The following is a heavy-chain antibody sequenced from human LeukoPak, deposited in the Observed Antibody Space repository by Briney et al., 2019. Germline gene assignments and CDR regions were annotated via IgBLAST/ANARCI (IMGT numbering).Heavy chain of an antibody. CDR3: ARGRDYYDILTDGMDV. J-gene: IGHJ6*02. Sequence: GGSLRLSCAASGFTFSSYWMSWVRQAPGKGLEWVANIKQDGSEKYYVDSVKGRFTISRDNAKNSLYLQMNSLRAEDTAVYYCARGRDYYDILTDGMDVWGQGTTVTVSS. D-gene: IGHD3-9*01. CDR2: IKQDGSEK. V-gene: IGHV3-7*03. CDR1: GFTFSSYW.